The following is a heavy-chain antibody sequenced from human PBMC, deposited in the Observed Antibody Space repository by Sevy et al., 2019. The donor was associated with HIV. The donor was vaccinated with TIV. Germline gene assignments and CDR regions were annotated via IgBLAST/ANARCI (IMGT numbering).Heavy chain of an antibody. D-gene: IGHD2-8*01. V-gene: IGHV3-23*01. CDR2: LSFGCGKI. Sequence: GSLRLSCAASGFTFNIYSMSWVRQTPGKGLEWVATLSFGCGKINHADSVKGRFTMSRDDSKNAVYLQMNNLRAEDTAVYYCAREGCTKPHDYWGQGTLVTVSS. CDR3: AREGCTKPHDY. J-gene: IGHJ4*02. CDR1: GFTFNIYS.